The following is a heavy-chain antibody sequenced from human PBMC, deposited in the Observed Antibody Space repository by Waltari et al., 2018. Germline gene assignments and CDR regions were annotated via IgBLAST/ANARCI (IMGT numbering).Heavy chain of an antibody. Sequence: AQLVQSGAEVKRPGASVKVSCKASGYTFTSYNIHWVRQAPGQGLEWMGIIDPSVDRTSYAQRFRGRVSMTRDTSTSTVFMELSSLRSEDTAVYYCAGERAGTYYFDFWGQGTLVTVSS. CDR1: GYTFTSYN. CDR2: IDPSVDRT. J-gene: IGHJ4*02. V-gene: IGHV1-46*01. CDR3: AGERAGTYYFDF.